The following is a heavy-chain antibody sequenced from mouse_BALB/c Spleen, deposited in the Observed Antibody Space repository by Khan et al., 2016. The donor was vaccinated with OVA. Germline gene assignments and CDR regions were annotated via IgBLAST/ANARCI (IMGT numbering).Heavy chain of an antibody. V-gene: IGHV1-4*01. Sequence: QVQLKQSGAELARPGASVKMSCKASGYTFTSHTMQWVKQRPGQGLEWIGYINPRSGYTQYNEKFNDKATLTADISSSTAYMQLSSLTSEDSAVYYCARRTTEYSFDYWGQGTSLTASS. D-gene: IGHD2-14*01. CDR1: GYTFTSHT. CDR3: ARRTTEYSFDY. J-gene: IGHJ4*01. CDR2: INPRSGYT.